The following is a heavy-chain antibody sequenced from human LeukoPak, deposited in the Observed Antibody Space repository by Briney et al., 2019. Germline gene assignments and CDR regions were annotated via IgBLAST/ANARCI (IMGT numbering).Heavy chain of an antibody. V-gene: IGHV4-38-2*02. CDR1: GYSISSGYY. CDR2: IYHSGAT. J-gene: IGHJ4*02. D-gene: IGHD6-19*01. Sequence: PSETLSLTCTVSGYSISSGYYWGWIRQSPEKGLEWIGSIYHSGATYHNPSLKSRVTISVDTSKNQFSLKVTSVTAADTAVYYCARDLGMAGIAPVDYWGQGTLVTVSS. CDR3: ARDLGMAGIAPVDY.